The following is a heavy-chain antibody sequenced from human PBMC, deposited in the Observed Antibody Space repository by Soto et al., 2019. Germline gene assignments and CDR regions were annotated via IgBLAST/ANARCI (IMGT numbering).Heavy chain of an antibody. Sequence: GGSLRSSFVVSGFTFSSYEMNWVRQAPGKVLEWVSYISSSDSTIYYADSVKGRFTISRDNEKNSLYLQMNSLRAEDTAVYYCARDSPASAGFDYWAQGTLVTVSS. V-gene: IGHV3-48*03. CDR3: ARDSPASAGFDY. CDR1: GFTFSSYE. CDR2: ISSSDSTI. J-gene: IGHJ4*02.